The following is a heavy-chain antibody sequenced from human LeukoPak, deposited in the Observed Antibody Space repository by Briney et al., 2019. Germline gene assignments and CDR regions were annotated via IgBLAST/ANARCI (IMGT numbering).Heavy chain of an antibody. CDR1: GFTFSNYA. V-gene: IGHV3-23*01. CDR2: ISSSGGST. J-gene: IGHJ6*02. Sequence: GGSLRLSCAASGFTFSNYAMSWVRQAPGKGLEWVSAISSSGGSTYYADSVKGRFTISRDNAKNSLYLQMNSLRAEDTAVYYCAREGLNDFWSGYYIRSDAYGMDVWGQGTTVTVSS. D-gene: IGHD3-3*01. CDR3: AREGLNDFWSGYYIRSDAYGMDV.